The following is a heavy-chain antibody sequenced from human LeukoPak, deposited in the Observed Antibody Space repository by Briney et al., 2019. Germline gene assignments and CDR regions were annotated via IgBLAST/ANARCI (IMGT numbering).Heavy chain of an antibody. CDR1: GFTFSNAW. J-gene: IGHJ4*02. Sequence: GGSLRLSCAASGFTFSNAWMNWVRQAPGKGLEWVGRIKSKTDGGTTDYAAPVKGRFTISRDDSKNTLYLQMNSLRAEDTAVYYCAREVYDSSGYYRLDYWGQGTLVTVSS. CDR3: AREVYDSSGYYRLDY. V-gene: IGHV3-15*07. CDR2: IKSKTDGGTT. D-gene: IGHD3-22*01.